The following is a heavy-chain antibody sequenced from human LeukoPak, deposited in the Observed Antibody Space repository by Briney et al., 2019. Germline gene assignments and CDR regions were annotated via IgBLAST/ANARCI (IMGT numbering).Heavy chain of an antibody. D-gene: IGHD3-10*01. CDR2: IIPIFGTA. CDR1: GGTFSSYA. Sequence: SVKVSFKASGGTFSSYAISWVRQAPGQGLEWMGGIIPIFGTANYAQKFQGRVTITADESTSTAYMELSSLRSEDTAVYYCASEAYGSGSYYYYGMDVWGQGTTVTVSS. CDR3: ASEAYGSGSYYYYGMDV. J-gene: IGHJ6*02. V-gene: IGHV1-69*13.